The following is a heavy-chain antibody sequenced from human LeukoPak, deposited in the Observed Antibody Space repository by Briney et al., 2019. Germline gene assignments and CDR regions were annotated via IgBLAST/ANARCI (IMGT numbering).Heavy chain of an antibody. CDR3: AKDYSGSYDY. CDR1: GYTFTDYS. D-gene: IGHD1-26*01. Sequence: ASVKVPCKASGYTFTDYSIHWVRQAPGQGLEWMGLINPSSGGTNYAQKFQGRVTMTRDTSIRTAYMELSSLRSDDTAVYYCAKDYSGSYDYWGQGTLVAVSS. J-gene: IGHJ4*02. V-gene: IGHV1-2*02. CDR2: INPSSGGT.